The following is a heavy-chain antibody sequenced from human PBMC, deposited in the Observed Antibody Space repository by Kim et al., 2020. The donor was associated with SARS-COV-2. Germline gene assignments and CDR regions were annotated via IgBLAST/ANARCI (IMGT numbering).Heavy chain of an antibody. Sequence: GESLKISCKGSGYSFTSYWIGWVRQMPGKGLEWMGIIYPGDSDTRYSPSFQGQVTISADKSISTAYLQWSSLKASDTAMYYCARLPVARGWSSSSSGFYYYMDVWGKGTTVTVSS. CDR2: IYPGDSDT. D-gene: IGHD6-6*01. J-gene: IGHJ6*03. CDR1: GYSFTSYW. CDR3: ARLPVARGWSSSSSGFYYYMDV. V-gene: IGHV5-51*01.